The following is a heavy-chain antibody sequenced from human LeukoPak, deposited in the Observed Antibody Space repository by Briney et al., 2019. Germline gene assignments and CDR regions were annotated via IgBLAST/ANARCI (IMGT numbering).Heavy chain of an antibody. CDR3: ARDRVARYYFDY. J-gene: IGHJ4*02. CDR2: ISDEGTNI. V-gene: IGHV3-30*04. CDR1: GFTFNTYA. Sequence: PGRSLRLSCAASGFTFNTYAMHWVRQAPGKGLEWVAVISDEGTNIFYLKSVRGRFTVSRDNSKNTLSLQMNNVRPEDTAVYYCARDRVARYYFDYWGQGTLVTVSS. D-gene: IGHD2-15*01.